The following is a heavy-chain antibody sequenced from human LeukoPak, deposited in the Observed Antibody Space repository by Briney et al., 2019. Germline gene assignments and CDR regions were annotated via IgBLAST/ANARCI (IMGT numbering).Heavy chain of an antibody. J-gene: IGHJ6*03. V-gene: IGHV3-21*01. D-gene: IGHD6-13*01. CDR2: ISSSSSYI. Sequence: GGSLRLSCAASGFTFSSYSMNWVRQAPGKGLEWVSSISSSSSYIYYADSVKGRFTISRDNAKNSLYLQMNSLRAEDTAVYYCARDDGSSWPYYYYYMDVWGKGTTVTVSS. CDR1: GFTFSSYS. CDR3: ARDDGSSWPYYYYYMDV.